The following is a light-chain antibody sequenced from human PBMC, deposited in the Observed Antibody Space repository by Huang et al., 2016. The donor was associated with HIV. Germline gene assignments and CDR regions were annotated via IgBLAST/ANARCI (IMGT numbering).Light chain of an antibody. CDR2: GAS. Sequence: TYLAWYQKVPGQAPRLLFYGASTRATGIHDRFSGSGCGTDFTLTITRLEPEDFAVYYCQQYSSPPLTFGGGTKVENK. CDR1: TY. V-gene: IGKV3-20*01. J-gene: IGKJ4*01. CDR3: QQYSSPPLT.